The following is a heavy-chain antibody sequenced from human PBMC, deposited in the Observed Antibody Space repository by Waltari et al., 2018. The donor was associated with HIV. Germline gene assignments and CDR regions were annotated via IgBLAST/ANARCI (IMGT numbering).Heavy chain of an antibody. CDR1: GYSISSGYF. J-gene: IGHJ5*02. CDR2: MFHNGST. V-gene: IGHV4-38-2*02. CDR3: AREWGTLMVAWFDP. D-gene: IGHD3-10*01. Sequence: QVQLQESGPGLVKPSDTLSLTCAVSGYSISSGYFWGWNRQPPGKALEWIGSMFHNGSTYYNPSLKSRVTISVDTSKNQFSLKLSSVTSADTAIYYCAREWGTLMVAWFDPWGQGTLVTVSS.